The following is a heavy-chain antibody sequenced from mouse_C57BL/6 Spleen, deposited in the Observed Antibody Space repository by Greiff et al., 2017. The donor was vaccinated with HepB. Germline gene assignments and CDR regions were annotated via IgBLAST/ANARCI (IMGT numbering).Heavy chain of an antibody. Sequence: EVQLQQSGPELVKPGASVKIPCKASGYTFTDYNMDWVKQSHGKSLEWIGDINPNNGGTIYNQKFKGKATLTVDKSSSTAYIELRSLTSEDTAVYYCARWGTTYAMDYWGQGTSVTVSS. CDR1: GYTFTDYN. CDR2: INPNNGGT. D-gene: IGHD1-1*01. J-gene: IGHJ4*01. V-gene: IGHV1-18*01. CDR3: ARWGTTYAMDY.